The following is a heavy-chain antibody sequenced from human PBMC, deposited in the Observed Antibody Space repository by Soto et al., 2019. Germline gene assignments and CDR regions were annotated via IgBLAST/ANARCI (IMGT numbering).Heavy chain of an antibody. V-gene: IGHV4-31*03. CDR1: GGSISSSGYY. CDR3: VRGWDCGDDCYYFDN. D-gene: IGHD2-21*02. Sequence: QVQLQESGPGLVKPSQTQSLTCTVSGGSISSSGYYWDWIRQHPGKGLEWIGYIHYTGNTYYNPSLKSRVTISVDTSKNQFSLNMRSVTVADTAVYYCVRGWDCGDDCYYFDNWGQGTLVTVSS. CDR2: IHYTGNT. J-gene: IGHJ4*01.